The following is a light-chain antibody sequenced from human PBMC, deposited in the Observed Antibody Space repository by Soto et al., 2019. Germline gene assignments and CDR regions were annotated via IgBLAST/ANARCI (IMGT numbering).Light chain of an antibody. V-gene: IGLV2-14*03. J-gene: IGLJ1*01. CDR3: AAWDDSLNAL. Sequence: QSALTQPASVSGSPGQSITISCTGTSSDVGGYKYVSWYQQHPDKAPKLIIYINDQRPSGVPDRFSGSKSGTSASLAISGLQPEDEADYYCAAWDDSLNALFGTGTKLTVL. CDR2: IND. CDR1: SSDVGGYKY.